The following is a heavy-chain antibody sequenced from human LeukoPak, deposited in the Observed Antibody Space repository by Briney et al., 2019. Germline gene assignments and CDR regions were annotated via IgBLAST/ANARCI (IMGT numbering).Heavy chain of an antibody. CDR1: GGSISSSY. Sequence: PSETLSLTCTVSGGSISSSYWSWIRQSPGKGLEWIGYISYIGSTNYNPSLKSRVTISMDTSRNHLSLKLSSVTAADTAVYYCARQAAAGTEYFQHWGQGTLVTVSS. D-gene: IGHD6-13*01. CDR2: ISYIGST. V-gene: IGHV4-59*08. J-gene: IGHJ1*01. CDR3: ARQAAAGTEYFQH.